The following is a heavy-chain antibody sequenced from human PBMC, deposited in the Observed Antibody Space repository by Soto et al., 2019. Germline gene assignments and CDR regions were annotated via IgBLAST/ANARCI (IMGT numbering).Heavy chain of an antibody. Sequence: SETLSLSCTVSGSSISSGDYYWSWIRQPPGKGLEWIGHIYYSGSTYYNPSLKSRVTISVDTSKNQFSLKLSSVTAADTAVYYCARVGMVWGVIPLGYYYGMDVWGQGTTVTFSS. J-gene: IGHJ6*02. CDR1: GSSISSGDYY. CDR3: ARVGMVWGVIPLGYYYGMDV. CDR2: IYYSGST. D-gene: IGHD3-10*01. V-gene: IGHV4-30-4*01.